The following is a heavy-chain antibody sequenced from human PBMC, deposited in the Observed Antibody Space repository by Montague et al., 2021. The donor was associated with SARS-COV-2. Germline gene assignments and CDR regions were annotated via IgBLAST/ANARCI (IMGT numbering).Heavy chain of an antibody. Sequence: SLRLSCAASGFTFSSYWMSWVRQAPGKGLEWVANIKQDGGEKNYVDSVKGRFTSSRDNAKKSLYLQMNSLRAEDTAVYYCARWGGTHYYDSSGYYYDYYYYGMDVWGQGTTVTVSS. V-gene: IGHV3-7*01. CDR1: GFTFSSYW. CDR2: IKQDGGEK. J-gene: IGHJ6*02. D-gene: IGHD3-22*01. CDR3: ARWGGTHYYDSSGYYYDYYYYGMDV.